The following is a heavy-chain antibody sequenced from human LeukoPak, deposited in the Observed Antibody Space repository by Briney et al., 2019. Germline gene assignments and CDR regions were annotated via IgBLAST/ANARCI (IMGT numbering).Heavy chain of an antibody. Sequence: GASVKLSCKASGYTFTSYGISWVRQAPAQGLEGMGYNSSYNGNTNYAQKLQGSVGMTTDTSTSTAYMELRSLRSDDTAVYYCARGGVTSNYFDYWGQGTLVTVSS. V-gene: IGHV1-18*01. CDR1: GYTFTSYG. J-gene: IGHJ4*02. CDR2: NSSYNGNT. D-gene: IGHD2-2*01. CDR3: ARGGVTSNYFDY.